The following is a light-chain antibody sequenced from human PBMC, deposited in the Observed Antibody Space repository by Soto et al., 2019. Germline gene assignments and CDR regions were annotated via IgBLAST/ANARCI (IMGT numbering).Light chain of an antibody. CDR1: SSDVGASNY. V-gene: IGLV2-14*01. CDR3: SSYTSSSTVV. CDR2: DVT. J-gene: IGLJ3*02. Sequence: QSALTQPASVSGSPGQSVTISCSGSSSDVGASNYVSWYQRHPGKAPKLMIYDVTNRPSGVSNRFSGSKSGNTASLTISGLQAEDEADYFCSSYTSSSTVVFGGGTKVTVL.